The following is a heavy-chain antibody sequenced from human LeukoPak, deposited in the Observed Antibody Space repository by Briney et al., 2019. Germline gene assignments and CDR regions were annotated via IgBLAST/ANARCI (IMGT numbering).Heavy chain of an antibody. J-gene: IGHJ4*02. CDR3: VRDVWGDRDSYFDY. V-gene: IGHV3-74*01. CDR1: GFTFSTYW. CDR2: INTDGRST. D-gene: IGHD2-21*01. Sequence: GGSLRLPCAASGFTFSTYWMHWVRQAPGKGLVWVARINTDGRSTSYADSVKGRFTFSRDNAKNTLHLQMNSLRAEDTAVYYCVRDVWGDRDSYFDYWGQGTLVTVSS.